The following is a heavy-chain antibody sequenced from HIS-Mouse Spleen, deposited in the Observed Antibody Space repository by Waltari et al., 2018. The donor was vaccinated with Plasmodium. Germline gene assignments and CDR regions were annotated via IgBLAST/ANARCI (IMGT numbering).Heavy chain of an antibody. D-gene: IGHD6-6*01. CDR1: GGSFSGYY. V-gene: IGHV4-34*01. J-gene: IGHJ4*02. CDR3: AIESIAAPRCSDY. Sequence: QVQLQQSGAVLLKPSETLSLTCAVYGGSFSGYYWSWIRQRPGKGLEWMGESNHNGSTNYNPSRQSRVSISVDESKNQFSLKLSYVTGADTAVYFCAIESIAAPRCSDYWGQGTLVTVS. CDR2: SNHNGST.